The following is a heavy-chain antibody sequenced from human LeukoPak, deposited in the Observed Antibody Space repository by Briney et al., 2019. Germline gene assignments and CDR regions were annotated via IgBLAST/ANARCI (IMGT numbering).Heavy chain of an antibody. CDR1: GFTFSSYA. V-gene: IGHV3-30-3*01. CDR3: AREGNVVVPAGLDY. CDR2: ISYDGSNK. D-gene: IGHD2-2*01. Sequence: GGSLRLSCAASGFTFSSYAMHWVRQAPGKGLEWVAVISYDGSNKYYADPVKGRFTISRDNSKNTLYLQMNSLRAEDTAVYYCAREGNVVVPAGLDYWGQGTLVTVSS. J-gene: IGHJ4*02.